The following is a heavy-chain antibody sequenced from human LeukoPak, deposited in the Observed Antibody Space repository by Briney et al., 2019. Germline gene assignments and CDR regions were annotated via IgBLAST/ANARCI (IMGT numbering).Heavy chain of an antibody. CDR3: ARDSPYCSSTSCYPQQDFDY. V-gene: IGHV3-30*02. CDR1: GFTFSSYG. CDR2: IRYDGSNK. D-gene: IGHD2-2*01. Sequence: GGSLRLSCAASGFTFSSYGMHWVRQAPGKGLEWVAFIRYDGSNKYYADSVKGRFTISRDNSKNTLYLQMNSLRAEDTAVYYCARDSPYCSSTSCYPQQDFDYWGQGTLVTVSS. J-gene: IGHJ4*02.